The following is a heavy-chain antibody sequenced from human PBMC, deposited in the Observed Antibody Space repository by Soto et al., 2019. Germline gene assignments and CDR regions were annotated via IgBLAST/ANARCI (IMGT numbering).Heavy chain of an antibody. D-gene: IGHD6-13*01. V-gene: IGHV1-69*13. CDR3: ARDRRSSWEYYYYYYGMDV. CDR2: IIPIFGTA. Sequence: SVKVSCKASGGTFSSYAISWVRQAPGQGLEWMGGIIPIFGTANYAQKFQGRVTITADESTSTAYMELSSLRSEDTAVYYCARDRRSSWEYYYYYYGMDVWGQGTTVTVSS. J-gene: IGHJ6*02. CDR1: GGTFSSYA.